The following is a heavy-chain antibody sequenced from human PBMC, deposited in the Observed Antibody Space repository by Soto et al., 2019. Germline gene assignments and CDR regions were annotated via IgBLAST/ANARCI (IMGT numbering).Heavy chain of an antibody. CDR2: ISYHSIDI. CDR1: GFTFSNNA. D-gene: IGHD2-15*01. J-gene: IGHJ4*02. Sequence: GGSLRLTGEVSGFTFSNNAIHWVRQASCKGLEWLAFISYHSIDIFYADALKGRFSVSRDNSKNTLFLYMNSPRADDTAVYYCAIARVADSSLCHWGQGTLVAVCS. CDR3: AIARVADSSLCH. V-gene: IGHV3-33*04.